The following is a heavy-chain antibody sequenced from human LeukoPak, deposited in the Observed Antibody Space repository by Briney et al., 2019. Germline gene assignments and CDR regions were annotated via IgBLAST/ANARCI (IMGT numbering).Heavy chain of an antibody. CDR1: GYTFTSYY. CDR3: ARGPSAYCSGGSCYSESAWFDP. V-gene: IGHV1-46*01. D-gene: IGHD2-15*01. Sequence: GASVKVSCKASGYTFTSYYMHWVRQAPGQGLEWMGIINPSGGSTSYAQKFQGRVTMTRDTSTSTVYMELSSLRSEDTAVYYCARGPSAYCSGGSCYSESAWFDPWGQGTPVTVSS. CDR2: INPSGGST. J-gene: IGHJ5*02.